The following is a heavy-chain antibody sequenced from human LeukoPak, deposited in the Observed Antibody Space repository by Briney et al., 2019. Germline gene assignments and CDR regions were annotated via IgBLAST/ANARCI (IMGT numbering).Heavy chain of an antibody. CDR1: GYTFTSYG. CDR2: MNPNSGNT. V-gene: IGHV1-8*02. D-gene: IGHD6-13*01. J-gene: IGHJ5*02. Sequence: GASVKVSCKASGYTFTSYGITWVRQATGQGLEWMGWMNPNSGNTGYAQKFQGRVTMTRNTSISTAYMELSSLRSEDTAVYYCARSIAAAGTHWFDPWGQGTLVTVSS. CDR3: ARSIAAAGTHWFDP.